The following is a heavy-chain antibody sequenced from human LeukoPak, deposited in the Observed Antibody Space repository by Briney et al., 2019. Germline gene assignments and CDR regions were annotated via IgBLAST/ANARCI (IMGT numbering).Heavy chain of an antibody. CDR3: ARDGRAGSLFAY. V-gene: IGHV4-61*01. J-gene: IGHJ4*02. CDR2: ISYSGST. D-gene: IGHD6-19*01. CDR1: GYSIRSGYY. Sequence: SETLSLTCTVSGYSIRSGYYWGWIRQPPGKGLEWVGYISYSGSTNYNPSLKSRVTISVDTSKNQFSLKLSSVTAADTAIYYCARDGRAGSLFAYWGQGTLVTVSS.